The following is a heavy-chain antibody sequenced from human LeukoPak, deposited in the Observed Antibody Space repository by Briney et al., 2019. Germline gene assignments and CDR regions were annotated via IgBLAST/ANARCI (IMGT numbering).Heavy chain of an antibody. CDR3: AKDWGGPSSDY. CDR1: GFTFSSYG. V-gene: IGHV3-30*18. CDR2: ISYDGSNK. J-gene: IGHJ4*02. Sequence: PGRSLRLSCAASGFTFSSYGMRWVRQAPGKGLEWVAVISYDGSNKYYADSVKGRFTISRDNSKNTLYLQMNSLRAEDTAVYYCAKDWGGPSSDYWGQGTLVTVSS. D-gene: IGHD3-10*01.